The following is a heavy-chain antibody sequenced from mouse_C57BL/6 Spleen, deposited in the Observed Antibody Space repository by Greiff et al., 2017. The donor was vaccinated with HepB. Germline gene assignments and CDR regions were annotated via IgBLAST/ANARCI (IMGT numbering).Heavy chain of an antibody. V-gene: IGHV5-6*01. J-gene: IGHJ2*01. Sequence: EVQGVESGGDLVKPGGSLKLSCAASGFTFSSYGMSWVRQTPDKRLEWVATISSGGSYTYYPDSVKGRFTISRDNAKNTLYLQMSSLKSEDTAMYYCARHVLIRYGFDYWGQGTTLTVSS. CDR3: ARHVLIRYGFDY. CDR2: ISSGGSYT. D-gene: IGHD1-1*01. CDR1: GFTFSSYG.